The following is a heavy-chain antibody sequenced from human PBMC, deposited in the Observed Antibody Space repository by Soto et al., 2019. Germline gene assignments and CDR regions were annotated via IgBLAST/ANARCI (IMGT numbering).Heavy chain of an antibody. J-gene: IGHJ4*02. CDR1: GFTFSSYG. D-gene: IGHD1-26*01. Sequence: QPGGSLRLSCAASGFTFSSYGMHWVRQAPGKGLEWVAVIWYDGSNKYYADSVKGRFTISRDNSKNTLYLQMNSLRAEDTSVYYCARDPRPPPYYYFDYWGQGTLVTVSS. CDR3: ARDPRPPPYYYFDY. CDR2: IWYDGSNK. V-gene: IGHV3-33*08.